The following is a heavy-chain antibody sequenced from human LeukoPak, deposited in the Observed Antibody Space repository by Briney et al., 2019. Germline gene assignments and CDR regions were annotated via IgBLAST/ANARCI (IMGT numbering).Heavy chain of an antibody. J-gene: IGHJ6*03. CDR2: INHSGST. D-gene: IGHD2-2*01. V-gene: IGHV4-34*01. CDR3: ARSLRRYCSSTSCYPYYYYYMDV. Sequence: SETLSLTCAVYDGSFSGYYWSWIRQPPGKGLEWIGEINHSGSTNYNPSLKSRVTISVDTSKNQFSLKLSSVTAADTAVYYCARSLRRYCSSTSCYPYYYYYMDVWGKGTTVTVSS. CDR1: DGSFSGYY.